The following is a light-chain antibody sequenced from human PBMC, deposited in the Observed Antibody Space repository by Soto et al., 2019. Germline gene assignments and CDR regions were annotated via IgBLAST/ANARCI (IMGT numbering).Light chain of an antibody. CDR3: QHYITSLTT. Sequence: EIVLTQSPGTLSLSPGERATLSCGASQSVTSNYLAWYQQKPGQAPRLLIYGASHRATGIPDRFIGSGSGTDFTLTISRLEHEDFAVYYCQHYITSLTTFGQGTKVDIK. CDR2: GAS. J-gene: IGKJ1*01. CDR1: QSVTSNY. V-gene: IGKV3-20*01.